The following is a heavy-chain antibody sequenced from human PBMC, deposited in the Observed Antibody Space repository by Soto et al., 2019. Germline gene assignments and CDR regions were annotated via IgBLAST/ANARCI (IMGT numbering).Heavy chain of an antibody. CDR2: ISYDGSNQ. Sequence: QVQLVESGGGVVHPGRSLRLSCAASGFSFSSFGSLWVRQAPGKGLEWVALISYDGSNQYYADSVKGRFTISRDNSNNTLYLQMDSLRAEDTAVYYCAKDRAYCIRNRRPNGNHHDYCGMDVWGRGTTVTVSS. V-gene: IGHV3-30*18. CDR1: GFSFSSFG. CDR3: AKDRAYCIRNRRPNGNHHDYCGMDV. J-gene: IGHJ6*02. D-gene: IGHD3-3*02.